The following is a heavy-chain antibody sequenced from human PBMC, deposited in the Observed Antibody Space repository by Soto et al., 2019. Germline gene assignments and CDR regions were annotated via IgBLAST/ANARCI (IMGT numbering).Heavy chain of an antibody. CDR3: ARDPVKNVDTAMVDY. CDR2: IIPIFGTA. V-gene: IGHV1-69*13. D-gene: IGHD5-18*01. CDR1: GGPFSSYA. J-gene: IGHJ4*02. Sequence: SVKVSCKASGGPFSSYAISWVRQAPGQGLEWMGGIIPIFGTANYAQKFQGRVTITADESTSTAYMELSSLRSEDTAVYYCARDPVKNVDTAMVDYWGQGTLVTVSS.